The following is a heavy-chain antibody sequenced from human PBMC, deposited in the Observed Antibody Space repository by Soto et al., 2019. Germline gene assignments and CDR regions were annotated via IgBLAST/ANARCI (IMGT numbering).Heavy chain of an antibody. CDR3: ARAWKQPWGGMDV. J-gene: IGHJ6*02. D-gene: IGHD6-13*01. Sequence: QVQLQESGPRLVKPSETLSLTCTVSGDSVSSNSYYWSWIRQPPGKGLEYIGYIYYSGSTNYNSSLTSRVTISLDTSKNQFSLRLSSVTAADTAVYYCARAWKQPWGGMDVWGPGTTVTVSS. CDR1: GDSVSSNSYY. V-gene: IGHV4-61*01. CDR2: IYYSGST.